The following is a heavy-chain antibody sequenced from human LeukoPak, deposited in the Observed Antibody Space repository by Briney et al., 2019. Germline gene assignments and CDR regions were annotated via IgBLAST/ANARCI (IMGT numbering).Heavy chain of an antibody. V-gene: IGHV4-4*07. D-gene: IGHD3-10*01. J-gene: IGHJ4*02. CDR3: ARDQIQLWFGELLYAFDY. Sequence: SETLSLTCTVSGGSISSYYWSWILQPAGKGLEWIGRIYTSGSTNYNPSLKSRVTMSVDTSKNQFSLKLSSVTAADTAVYYCARDQIQLWFGELLYAFDYWGQGTLVTVSS. CDR2: IYTSGST. CDR1: GGSISSYY.